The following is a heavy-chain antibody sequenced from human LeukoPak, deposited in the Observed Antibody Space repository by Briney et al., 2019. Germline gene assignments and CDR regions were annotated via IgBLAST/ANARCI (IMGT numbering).Heavy chain of an antibody. V-gene: IGHV4-59*01. D-gene: IGHD2-8*01. CDR1: GGSISSYY. J-gene: IGHJ4*02. Sequence: PSETLSLTCTVSGGSISSYYWSWIRQPPGKGLEWIGYIYYSGSTNYNPSLKSRVTISVDTSKNQFSLKLSSVTAADTAVYYCARSCTNGVCWFDYWGQRTLVTVSS. CDR2: IYYSGST. CDR3: ARSCTNGVCWFDY.